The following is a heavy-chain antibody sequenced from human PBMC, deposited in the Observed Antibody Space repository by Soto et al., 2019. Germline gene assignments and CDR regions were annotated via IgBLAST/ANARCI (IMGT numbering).Heavy chain of an antibody. CDR3: AREYSNQYYYYGMDV. V-gene: IGHV1-46*01. D-gene: IGHD4-4*01. CDR2: INPSGGST. CDR1: GYTFTSYY. J-gene: IGHJ6*02. Sequence: QVQLVQSGAEVKKPGASVKVSCKASGYTFTSYYMHWVRQAPGQELEWMGIINPSGGSTSYAQKFQGTVTMTRDTARSTVYVERSSLRSEDTAVYSGAREYSNQYYYYGMDVWGRGTTVTVSS.